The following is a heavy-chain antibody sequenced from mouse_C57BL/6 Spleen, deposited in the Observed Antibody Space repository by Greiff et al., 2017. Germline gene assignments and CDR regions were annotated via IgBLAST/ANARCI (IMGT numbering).Heavy chain of an antibody. V-gene: IGHV1-50*01. Sequence: VQLQQSGAELVKPGASVKLSCKASGYTFTSYWMQWVKQRPGQGLEWIGEIDPSDSYTNYNQKFKGKATLTVDTSSSTAYMQLSSLTSEDSAVYYCARSTTVVATRWYFDVWGTGTTVTVSS. J-gene: IGHJ1*03. CDR1: GYTFTSYW. D-gene: IGHD1-1*01. CDR2: IDPSDSYT. CDR3: ARSTTVVATRWYFDV.